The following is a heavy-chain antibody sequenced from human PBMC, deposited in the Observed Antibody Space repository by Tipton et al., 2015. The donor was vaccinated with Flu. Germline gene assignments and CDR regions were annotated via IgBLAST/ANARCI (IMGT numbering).Heavy chain of an antibody. Sequence: TLSLTCTISGDSISSDYYWGWIRQPPGKGLEWIGRIYTTGNTNYNPSLKSRVTMSLDTSRNRFSLKLSSVTAADTAVYYCASRPYGGSDWGGYLNNWGQGAPVTVSS. D-gene: IGHD5-12*01. CDR3: ASRPYGGSDWGGYLNN. V-gene: IGHV4-61*02. J-gene: IGHJ4*02. CDR2: IYTTGNT. CDR1: GDSISSDYY.